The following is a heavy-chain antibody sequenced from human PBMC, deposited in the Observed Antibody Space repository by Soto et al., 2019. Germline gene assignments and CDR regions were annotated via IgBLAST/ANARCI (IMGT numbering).Heavy chain of an antibody. J-gene: IGHJ6*02. CDR3: ASEGYYGSGSYNSEDSYYYYGMDV. CDR2: IYYSGST. Sequence: SETLSLTCTVSGGSISSSSYYWGWIRQPPGKGLEWIGSIYYSGSTYYNPSLKSRVTISVDTSKNQSSLKLSSVTAADTAVYYCASEGYYGSGSYNSEDSYYYYGMDVWGQGTTVTVSS. CDR1: GGSISSSSYY. V-gene: IGHV4-39*01. D-gene: IGHD3-10*01.